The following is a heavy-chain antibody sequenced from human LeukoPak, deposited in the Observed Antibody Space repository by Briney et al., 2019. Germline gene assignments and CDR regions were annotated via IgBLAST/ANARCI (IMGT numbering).Heavy chain of an antibody. J-gene: IGHJ4*02. CDR2: ISSNGGST. Sequence: GGSLRLSCSASGFTFSSYAMHWVRQAPGKGLEYVSAISSNGGSTYYANSVKGRFTISRDNSKNTLYLQMSSLRAEDTAVYYCVKDRTIFGVVTPLGYFDYWGQGTLVTVSS. D-gene: IGHD3-3*01. V-gene: IGHV3-64D*06. CDR1: GFTFSSYA. CDR3: VKDRTIFGVVTPLGYFDY.